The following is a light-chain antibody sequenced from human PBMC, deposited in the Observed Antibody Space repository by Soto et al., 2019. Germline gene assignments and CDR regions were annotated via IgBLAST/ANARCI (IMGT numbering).Light chain of an antibody. CDR1: QSVSSSY. CDR2: DAS. CDR3: QQSYSTPKT. J-gene: IGKJ1*01. Sequence: EIVLTQSPGTRSLSPGERATLSCRASQSVSSSYLAWYQQKPGQAPRLLIYDASTRGTGIPARFSGSGSGTDFTLTISSLQPEDFATYYCQQSYSTPKTFGQGTKVDIK. V-gene: IGKV3D-20*02.